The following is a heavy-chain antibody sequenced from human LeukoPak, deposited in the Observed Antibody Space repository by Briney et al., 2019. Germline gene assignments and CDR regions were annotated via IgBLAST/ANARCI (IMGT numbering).Heavy chain of an antibody. CDR3: ARGSDTAMVDDYFDY. V-gene: IGHV1-18*01. CDR2: VSAYNGNT. Sequence: ASVKVSCKASGYTFTSYGISWLRQAPGQGLEWMGWVSAYNGNTNYAQKLQGRVTMTTDTSTSTAYMELRSLRSDGTAVYYCARGSDTAMVDDYFDYWGQGTLVTVSS. D-gene: IGHD5-18*01. CDR1: GYTFTSYG. J-gene: IGHJ4*02.